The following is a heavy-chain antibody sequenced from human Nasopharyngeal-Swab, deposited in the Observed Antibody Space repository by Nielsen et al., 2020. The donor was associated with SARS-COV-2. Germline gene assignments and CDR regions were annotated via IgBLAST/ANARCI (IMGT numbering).Heavy chain of an antibody. J-gene: IGHJ5*02. CDR2: ISSSSSTI. Sequence: GESLKISCAASGFTFSSYSMNWVRQAPGKGLEWVSYISSSSSTIYYADSVKGRFTISRDNSKNTLYLQMNSLRAEDTAVYYCAKSSRIVVVPAAKWFDPWGQGTLVTVSS. CDR3: AKSSRIVVVPAAKWFDP. CDR1: GFTFSSYS. D-gene: IGHD2-2*01. V-gene: IGHV3-48*01.